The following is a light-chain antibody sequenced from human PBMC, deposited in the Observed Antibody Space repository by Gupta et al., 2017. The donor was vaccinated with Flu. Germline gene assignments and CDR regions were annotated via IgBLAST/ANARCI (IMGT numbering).Light chain of an antibody. CDR2: AVT. Sequence: SVLTQPASVSGSPGQSTTISSTGTSSDIGSYHDVSWYQQHQGQAPKLFIYAVTNRPSGVSDRCSSSKSGDTAALTISGLQAEDEADYYCSSCISSTTLVFGGGTKLTVL. CDR1: SSDIGSYHD. J-gene: IGLJ2*01. V-gene: IGLV2-14*01. CDR3: SSCISSTTLV.